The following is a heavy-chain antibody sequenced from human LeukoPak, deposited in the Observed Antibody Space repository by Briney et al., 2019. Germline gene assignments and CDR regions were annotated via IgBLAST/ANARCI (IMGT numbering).Heavy chain of an antibody. Sequence: PTETLSLTCTVSGGSISSYYWSWIRQPPGKGLECIGNIYYSGTSNYNPSLKSRVTISVDTSKNQFSLKLNSVTAADTAVYYCARDFDSGWFDYWGQGTRVTVSS. CDR1: GGSISSYY. CDR2: IYYSGTS. D-gene: IGHD1-26*01. V-gene: IGHV4-59*01. J-gene: IGHJ5*01. CDR3: ARDFDSGWFDY.